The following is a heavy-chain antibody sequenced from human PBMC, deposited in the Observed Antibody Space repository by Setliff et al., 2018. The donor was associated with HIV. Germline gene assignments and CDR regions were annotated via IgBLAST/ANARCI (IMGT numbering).Heavy chain of an antibody. D-gene: IGHD3-10*01. CDR1: YGSINNHY. J-gene: IGHJ5*02. CDR2: INYRGNT. CDR3: ARGHSYGSEIHHFDP. V-gene: IGHV4-59*11. Sequence: PSETLSLTCSIFYGSINNHYWTWIRQPPGKGLEWIGYINYRGNTYYNPSVKSRVTISMDTSKNQFSLRLDSVTAADTAVYYCARGHSYGSEIHHFDPWGQGTLVTVSS.